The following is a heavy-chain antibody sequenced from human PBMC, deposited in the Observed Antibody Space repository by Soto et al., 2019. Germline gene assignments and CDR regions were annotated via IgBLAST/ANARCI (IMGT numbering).Heavy chain of an antibody. Sequence: SVKVSCKASGGTFSSYTISWVRQAPGQGLEWMGRIIPILGIANYAQKFQGRVTITADKSTSTAYMELSSLRSEDTAVYYCARSAMTTVTTWDYWGQGTLVTVSS. CDR1: GGTFSSYT. V-gene: IGHV1-69*02. CDR3: ARSAMTTVTTWDY. J-gene: IGHJ4*02. D-gene: IGHD4-17*01. CDR2: IIPILGIA.